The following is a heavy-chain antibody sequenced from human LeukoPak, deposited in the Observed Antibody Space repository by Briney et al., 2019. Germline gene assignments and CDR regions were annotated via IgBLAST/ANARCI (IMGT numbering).Heavy chain of an antibody. D-gene: IGHD6-13*01. CDR1: GGSISSYY. Sequence: SEILSLTCTVSGGSISSYYWSWIRQPPGKGLEWIGYIYYSGSTNYNPSLKSRVTISVDTSKNQFSLKLSSVTAADTAVYYCARTSGYSSSWYFDYWGQGTLVTVSS. V-gene: IGHV4-59*08. CDR2: IYYSGST. CDR3: ARTSGYSSSWYFDY. J-gene: IGHJ4*02.